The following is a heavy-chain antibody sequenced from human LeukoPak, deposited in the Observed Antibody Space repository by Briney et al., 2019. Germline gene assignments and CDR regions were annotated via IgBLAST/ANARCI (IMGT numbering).Heavy chain of an antibody. CDR3: ARDALGYGGQNYVMDV. CDR2: IYSGGST. J-gene: IGHJ6*04. CDR1: GFTVSSNY. Sequence: GGSLRLSCAASGFTVSSNYMSWVRQAPGKGLEWVSVIYSGGSTYYADSVKGRFTISRDNSKNTLYLQMNSLRAEDTAVYYCARDALGYGGQNYVMDVWGKGTTVTVSS. V-gene: IGHV3-53*01. D-gene: IGHD5-12*01.